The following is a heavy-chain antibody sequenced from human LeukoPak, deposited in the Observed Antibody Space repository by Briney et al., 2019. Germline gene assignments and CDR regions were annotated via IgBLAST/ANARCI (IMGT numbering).Heavy chain of an antibody. CDR1: GFGFSNHW. Sequence: GGSLRLSCAASGFGFSNHWMAWVRQTPEKGLEWVANIRQDGGDTYYVDSVRGRFTISRDNAKSSVFLQMNSLRAEDTAVYHCARFSGTYYPGDYGGEETRVTVST. J-gene: IGHJ4*02. CDR2: IRQDGGDT. D-gene: IGHD1-26*01. CDR3: ARFSGTYYPGDY. V-gene: IGHV3-7*01.